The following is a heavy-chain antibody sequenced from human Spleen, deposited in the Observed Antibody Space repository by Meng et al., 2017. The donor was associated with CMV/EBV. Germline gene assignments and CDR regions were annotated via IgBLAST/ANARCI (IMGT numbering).Heavy chain of an antibody. CDR1: GFTFSNYG. J-gene: IGHJ4*02. D-gene: IGHD3-22*01. CDR2: IQYDGSHK. CDR3: AKGANFYDSSGPFDY. V-gene: IGHV3-30*02. Sequence: GESLKISCAASGFTFSNYGMHWVRQAPGKGLEWVAFIQYDGSHKYYADSVKGRFTISRDNSKNTLYLQMNSLRPEDSAVHYCAKGANFYDSSGPFDYWGQGTVVTVSS.